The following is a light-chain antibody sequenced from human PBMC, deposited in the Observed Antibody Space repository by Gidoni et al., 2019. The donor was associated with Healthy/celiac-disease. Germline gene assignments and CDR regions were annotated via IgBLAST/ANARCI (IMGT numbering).Light chain of an antibody. CDR2: GTI. J-gene: IGKJ2*04. CDR3: QQYNNWPPRGS. Sequence: EIVMTHSPATLSVSPGERATLSCRASQSVSSNLAWYQQKPGQPPRLLIYGTITRATVIPARFSGSGSGTEFTLTISSLQSEDFAVYYCQQYNNWPPRGSFGQGTKLEIK. CDR1: QSVSSN. V-gene: IGKV3-15*01.